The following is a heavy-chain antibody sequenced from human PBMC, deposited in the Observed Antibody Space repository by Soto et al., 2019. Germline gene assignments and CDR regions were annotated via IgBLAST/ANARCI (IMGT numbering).Heavy chain of an antibody. J-gene: IGHJ4*02. CDR1: GFTFSNYG. Sequence: GGSLRLSCAASGFTFSNYGINWVRQAPGKGLEWVSVISGGGENTYYADSVKGRFTISRDNSKNTLYLQMNSLRAEDTAVYYCAKGRYYQATTAYFEYWGQGALVTVSS. CDR3: AKGRYYQATTAYFEY. CDR2: ISGGGENT. D-gene: IGHD3-16*01. V-gene: IGHV3-23*01.